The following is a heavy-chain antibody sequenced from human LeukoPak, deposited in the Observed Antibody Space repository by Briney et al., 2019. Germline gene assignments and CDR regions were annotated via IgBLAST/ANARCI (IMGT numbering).Heavy chain of an antibody. V-gene: IGHV4-34*01. CDR3: ARLTL. Sequence: SETLSLTCAAYGGSFSGYYWSWIRQPPGKGLEWIGEINHSGSTNYNPSLKSRVTISVDTSKNQFSLKLSSVTAADTAVYYCARLTLWGQGTLVTVSS. D-gene: IGHD3-16*01. CDR1: GGSFSGYY. CDR2: INHSGST. J-gene: IGHJ4*02.